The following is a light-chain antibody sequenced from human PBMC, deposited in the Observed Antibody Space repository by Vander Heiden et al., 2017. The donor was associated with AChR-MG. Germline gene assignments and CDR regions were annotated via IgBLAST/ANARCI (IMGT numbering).Light chain of an antibody. Sequence: SYELTQPPSVSVSPGQTASITCPGDKLGDKYACWYQQKPAQSPVVVIYQDSNRTSGRPERFSGSNSGNTATLTISGTQAMDEDDYDCQAWDSSTVVFGGGTKLTVL. J-gene: IGLJ2*01. V-gene: IGLV3-1*01. CDR3: QAWDSSTVV. CDR2: QDS. CDR1: KLGDKY.